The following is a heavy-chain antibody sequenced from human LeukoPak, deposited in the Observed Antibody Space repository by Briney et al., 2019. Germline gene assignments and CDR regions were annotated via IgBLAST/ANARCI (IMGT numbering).Heavy chain of an antibody. Sequence: SETLSLTCTGSGGSISSYYWSWIRQPPGKGLEWIGYIYYSGSTNYNPSLKSRVTISVDTSKNQFSLKLSSVTAADTAVYYCARAVVPAADYYYYGMDVWGQGTTVTVSS. CDR2: IYYSGST. V-gene: IGHV4-59*01. CDR3: ARAVVPAADYYYYGMDV. CDR1: GGSISSYY. D-gene: IGHD2-2*01. J-gene: IGHJ6*02.